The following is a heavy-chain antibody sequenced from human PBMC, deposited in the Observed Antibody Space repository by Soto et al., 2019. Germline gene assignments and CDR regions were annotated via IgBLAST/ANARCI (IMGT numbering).Heavy chain of an antibody. J-gene: IGHJ6*02. CDR1: GFTFSSYS. CDR2: ISSSSSTI. CDR3: ARPEYSSSSYGMDV. D-gene: IGHD6-6*01. V-gene: IGHV3-48*02. Sequence: EVQLVESGGGLVQPGGSLRLSCAASGFTFSSYSMNWVRRAQGKGLEWVSYISSSSSTIYYADSVKGRFTISRDNAKNSLYLQMNSLRDEDTAVYYCARPEYSSSSYGMDVWGQGTTVTVSS.